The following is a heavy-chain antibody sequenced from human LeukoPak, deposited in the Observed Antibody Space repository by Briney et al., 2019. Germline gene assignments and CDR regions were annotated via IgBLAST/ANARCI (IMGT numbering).Heavy chain of an antibody. CDR3: ARHEVAMADTAY. V-gene: IGHV4-39*01. CDR2: IYHSGSA. D-gene: IGHD6-19*01. CDR1: GGSISRSLYY. Sequence: PSETLSLTCTVSGGSISRSLYYWGWLRQPPGKGLEWIGSIYHSGSAYYNPFLNSRITIAVDTSKNQFSLKLSSVTAADTAVYYCARHEVAMADTAYWGQGIVVTVSS. J-gene: IGHJ4*02.